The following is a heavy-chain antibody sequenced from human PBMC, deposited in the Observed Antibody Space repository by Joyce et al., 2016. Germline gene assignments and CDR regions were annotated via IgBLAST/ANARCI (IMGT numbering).Heavy chain of an antibody. CDR1: GFSFRTYV. CDR2: ISYDVGII. Sequence: QVQLVESGGGVVQPGRSLRLSCAASGFSFRTYVIHWVRQAPGKGLEWVAVISYDVGIIYYTDSVKGRYTIARDNSMHMVYLQMNSLRTEDTAVYYCARVSMSGSGHYLPFDIWGQGTMVTVSS. J-gene: IGHJ3*02. CDR3: ARVSMSGSGHYLPFDI. D-gene: IGHD3-22*01. V-gene: IGHV3-30-3*01.